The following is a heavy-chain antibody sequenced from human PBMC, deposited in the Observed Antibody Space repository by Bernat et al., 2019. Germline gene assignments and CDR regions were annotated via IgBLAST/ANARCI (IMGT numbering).Heavy chain of an antibody. CDR2: IYHSGSA. Sequence: QVQLQESGPGLVKPSETLSLTCTVSGDSITTYYWSWIRQPPGKGLEYIGYIYHSGSANYNPSLKSRVTISVDTSKNQFSLKLSSVTAADTAVYYCARIHYCGSGTIPPYFDYWGQGTLVTVSS. CDR3: ARIHYCGSGTIPPYFDY. J-gene: IGHJ4*02. D-gene: IGHD3-10*01. V-gene: IGHV4-59*08. CDR1: GDSITTYY.